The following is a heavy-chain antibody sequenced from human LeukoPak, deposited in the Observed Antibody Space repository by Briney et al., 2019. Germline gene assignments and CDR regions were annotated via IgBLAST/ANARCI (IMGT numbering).Heavy chain of an antibody. Sequence: SETLSLTCAVYGGSFSGYYWSWIRQPPGKGLEWIGEINHSGSTNYNPALKSRVTISADTSKNPFSLKLSSVTAADTAVYYCARGFPYYYDSSGYWGQGTLVTVSS. J-gene: IGHJ4*02. D-gene: IGHD3-22*01. CDR2: INHSGST. V-gene: IGHV4-34*01. CDR3: ARGFPYYYDSSGY. CDR1: GGSFSGYY.